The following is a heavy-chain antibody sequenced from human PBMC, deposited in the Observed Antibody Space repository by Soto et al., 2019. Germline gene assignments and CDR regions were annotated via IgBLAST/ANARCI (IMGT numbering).Heavy chain of an antibody. CDR3: AREGNWGTALDY. D-gene: IGHD7-27*01. V-gene: IGHV3-30-3*01. Sequence: GGSLRLSCAASGFTFSSYAMHWVRQAPGKGLEWVAVISYDGSNKYYADSVKGRFTISRDNSKNTLYLQMNSLRAEDTAVYYCAREGNWGTALDYWGQGTLVTVSS. CDR1: GFTFSSYA. J-gene: IGHJ4*02. CDR2: ISYDGSNK.